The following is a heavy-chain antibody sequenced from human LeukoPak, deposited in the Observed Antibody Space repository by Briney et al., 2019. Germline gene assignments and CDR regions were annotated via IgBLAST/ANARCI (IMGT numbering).Heavy chain of an antibody. CDR3: ARWIQLWLRENDAFDI. Sequence: GRSLRLSCAASGFTFSSYAMHWVRQAPGKGLEWVAVISYDGSNKYYADSVKGRFTISRDNSKNTLYLQMNSLRAEDTAVYYCARWIQLWLRENDAFDIWGQGTMVTVSS. J-gene: IGHJ3*02. CDR1: GFTFSSYA. CDR2: ISYDGSNK. D-gene: IGHD5-18*01. V-gene: IGHV3-30*04.